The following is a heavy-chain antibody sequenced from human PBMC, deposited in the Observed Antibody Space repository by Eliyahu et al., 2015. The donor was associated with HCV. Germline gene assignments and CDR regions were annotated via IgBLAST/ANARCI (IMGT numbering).Heavy chain of an antibody. CDR3: ASGGGGIAVAGTGGWFDP. J-gene: IGHJ5*02. Sequence: QVQLQESGPGLVKPSETLSLTCAXSGASIXSXYWSWIRQPPGKGLEWIAYXHYSGSTTXNPXLQSRVTISVDTSKNQFSLKLSSVTAADTAVYYCASGGGGIAVAGTGGWFDPWGQGTLVTVSS. D-gene: IGHD6-19*01. V-gene: IGHV4-59*01. CDR2: XHYSGST. CDR1: GASIXSXY.